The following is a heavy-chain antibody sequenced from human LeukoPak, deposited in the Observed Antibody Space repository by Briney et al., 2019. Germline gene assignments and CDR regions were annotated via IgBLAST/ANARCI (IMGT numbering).Heavy chain of an antibody. V-gene: IGHV3-30*02. CDR2: IRYDGSNK. CDR1: GFTFSSYG. D-gene: IGHD3-10*01. CDR3: ARDRNYYGSGSYMDV. J-gene: IGHJ6*03. Sequence: GGSLRLSCAASGFTFSSYGMHWVRQAPGKGLEWVAFIRYDGSNKYYADSVKGRFTISRDNSKNTLYLQMNSLRAEDTAVYYCARDRNYYGSGSYMDVWGKGTTVTVSS.